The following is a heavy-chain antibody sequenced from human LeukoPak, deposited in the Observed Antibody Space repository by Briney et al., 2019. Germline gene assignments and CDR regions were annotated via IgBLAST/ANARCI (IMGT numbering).Heavy chain of an antibody. CDR1: GFTFSSYG. V-gene: IGHV3-33*07. CDR2: IWYDGRNK. J-gene: IGHJ1*01. CDR3: VRDRTTVTTFYFHH. D-gene: IGHD4-17*01. Sequence: PGGSLRLSCVASGFTFSSYGMYWVRQAPGKGLEWGAVIWYDGRNKYCADPVKGRFTISRDNTKNTLYLQMNSLRAEGTAVYFCVRDRTTVTTFYFHHWGQGAVVTVSS.